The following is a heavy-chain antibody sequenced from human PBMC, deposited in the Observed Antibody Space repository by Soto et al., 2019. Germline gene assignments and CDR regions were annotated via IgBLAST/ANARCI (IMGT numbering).Heavy chain of an antibody. Sequence: ASVKVSCKASGYTFTSYYMHWVRQAPGQGLEWTGIINPSGGSTSYAQKFQGRVTMTRDTSTSTVYMELSSLRPEDTAVYYCARDLRXRRIAVAGIGYYYGMDVWGPGTTVTVSS. CDR3: ARDLRXRRIAVAGIGYYYGMDV. D-gene: IGHD6-19*01. CDR2: INPSGGST. V-gene: IGHV1-46*01. J-gene: IGHJ6*02. CDR1: GYTFTSYY.